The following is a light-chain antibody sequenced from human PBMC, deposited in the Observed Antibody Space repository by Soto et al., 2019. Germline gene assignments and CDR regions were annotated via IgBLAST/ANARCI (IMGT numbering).Light chain of an antibody. Sequence: EIVMTQSPATLSVSPGERATLSCRASQSVSSHLAWYQQKPGQAPRLLMFDASTRATGVPARLSGSGSGTEFTLTISSLQSEDLGVYYCHQYHDWPQTFGQGIKVEIK. V-gene: IGKV3-15*01. CDR1: QSVSSH. CDR3: HQYHDWPQT. CDR2: DAS. J-gene: IGKJ1*01.